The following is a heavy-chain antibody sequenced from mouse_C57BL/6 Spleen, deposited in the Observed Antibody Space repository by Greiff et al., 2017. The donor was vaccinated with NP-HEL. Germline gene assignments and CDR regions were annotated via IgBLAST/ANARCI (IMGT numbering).Heavy chain of an antibody. CDR3: TTGNIYYYGSSESDYAMDY. CDR2: IDPGNGDT. J-gene: IGHJ4*01. Sequence: VQLQQSGAELVRPGASVKLSCTASGFNIKDDYMHWVKQRPEQGLEWIGWIDPGNGDTAYASKFPGKATITADPSSNTAFLQLSSLTSENTAVYYCTTGNIYYYGSSESDYAMDYWGPGTTVTVSS. V-gene: IGHV14-4*01. CDR1: GFNIKDDY. D-gene: IGHD1-1*01.